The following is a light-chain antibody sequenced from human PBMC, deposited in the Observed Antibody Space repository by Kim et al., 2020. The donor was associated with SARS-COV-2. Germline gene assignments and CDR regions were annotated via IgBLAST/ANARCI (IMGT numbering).Light chain of an antibody. CDR1: SSNIGAGYD. CDR2: GNS. CDR3: QSYDSSLSGSRV. J-gene: IGLJ2*01. V-gene: IGLV1-40*01. Sequence: QSVLTQSPSVSGAPGQRVTISCTGSSSNIGAGYDVHWYQQLPGTAPKLLIYGNSNRPSGVPDRFSGSKSGTSASLAITGLQAEDEADYYCQSYDSSLSGSRVFGGGTQLTVL.